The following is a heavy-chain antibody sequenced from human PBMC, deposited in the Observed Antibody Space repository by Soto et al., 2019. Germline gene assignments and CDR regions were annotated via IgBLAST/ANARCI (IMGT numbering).Heavy chain of an antibody. CDR1: GGSFSGYY. CDR3: ARERQRLALGY. Sequence: QVQLQQWGAGLLKPSETLSLTCAVYGGSFSGYYWSWIGQPPGKGLEWIGEINLRGSTNDNPSLTSRVTISVDTSKTQLALKLSSVTAADTAVYYCARERQRLALGYWGQGTLVTVSS. V-gene: IGHV4-34*01. CDR2: INLRGST. D-gene: IGHD6-25*01. J-gene: IGHJ4*02.